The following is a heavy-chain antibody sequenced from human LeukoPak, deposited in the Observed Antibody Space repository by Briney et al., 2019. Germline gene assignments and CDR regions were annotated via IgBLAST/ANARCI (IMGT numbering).Heavy chain of an antibody. CDR3: ARLRYSTSYYYHGMDV. J-gene: IGHJ6*02. CDR1: GGSIGSYS. Sequence: SETLSLTCTVSGGSIGSYSWSWIRQPPGKGLEWIGYIYDSGNTNYNPSLKSRVTMSVDTSRDQFSLKVSSVTAADTAVYYCARLRYSTSYYYHGMDVWGQGTTVTVSS. V-gene: IGHV4-59*01. D-gene: IGHD3-9*01. CDR2: IYDSGNT.